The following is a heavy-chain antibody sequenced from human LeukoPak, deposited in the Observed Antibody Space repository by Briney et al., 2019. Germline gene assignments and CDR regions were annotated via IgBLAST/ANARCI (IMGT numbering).Heavy chain of an antibody. CDR3: ARDNDSRDPPHFDY. D-gene: IGHD3-16*01. Sequence: GGSLRLSCAASGFTFSRYAMSWVRQAPGKGLEWVSGISSSGGNTYYADSVKGRFTFSRDNSKNTIYLQMNSLRAEDTAVYYCARDNDSRDPPHFDYWGQGTLVTVSS. V-gene: IGHV3-23*01. CDR2: ISSSGGNT. J-gene: IGHJ4*02. CDR1: GFTFSRYA.